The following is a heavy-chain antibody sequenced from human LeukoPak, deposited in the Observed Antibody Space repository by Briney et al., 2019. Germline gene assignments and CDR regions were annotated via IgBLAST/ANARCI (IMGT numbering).Heavy chain of an antibody. D-gene: IGHD2-15*01. V-gene: IGHV3-30-3*02. J-gene: IGHJ4*02. Sequence: GGSLRLSCAASGSSFSYYTMHWVRQAPGKGLEWVAVISYDGSSKYYADSVKGRFTISRDNSKSTLCLQMNSLRAEDTAVYYCAKQLGYCSDGSCYFPYWGQGTLVTVSS. CDR1: GSSFSYYT. CDR2: ISYDGSSK. CDR3: AKQLGYCSDGSCYFPY.